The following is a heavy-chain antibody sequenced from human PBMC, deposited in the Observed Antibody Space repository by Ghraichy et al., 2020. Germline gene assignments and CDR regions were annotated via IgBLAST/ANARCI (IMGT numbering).Heavy chain of an antibody. CDR2: IYYSGST. CDR1: GGSIRASSYY. D-gene: IGHD6-6*01. J-gene: IGHJ4*02. CDR3: ARPWSYGSSSWGAH. Sequence: SETLSLTCTVSGGSIRASSYYWGWIRQPPGKGLEWIGTIYYSGSTYYNPSLQSRVTTSVDTSKNQFSLKLNSVTAADTAVYYCARPWSYGSSSWGAHWGKGTLVTVSS. V-gene: IGHV4-39*01.